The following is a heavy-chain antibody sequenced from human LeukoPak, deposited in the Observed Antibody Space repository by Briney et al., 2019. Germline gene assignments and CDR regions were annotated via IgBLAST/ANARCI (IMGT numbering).Heavy chain of an antibody. J-gene: IGHJ6*03. V-gene: IGHV4-39*06. CDR3: ARLKFYDSTGYSPGHYMDV. CDR1: GGSINSSNYC. Sequence: SETLSLTCSVSGGSINSSNYCWGWIRQPPGKGLEWIANVYYGGSTYYNPSLKSRITISLDTSKNQFALKLSAVTAADTAVYYCARLKFYDSTGYSPGHYMDVWGKGTTVTVSS. CDR2: VYYGGST. D-gene: IGHD3-22*01.